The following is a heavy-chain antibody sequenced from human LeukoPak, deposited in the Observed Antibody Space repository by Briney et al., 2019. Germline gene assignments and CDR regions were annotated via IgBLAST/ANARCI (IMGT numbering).Heavy chain of an antibody. CDR3: AREGYYYDSSGSIYYFDY. CDR1: GGSISSSNW. V-gene: IGHV4-4*02. Sequence: SETLSLTCAVSGGSISSSNWWSWVRQPPGKGLEWIGEIYHSGSTNYNPSLKSRVTISVDKSKNQFSLKLSSVTAADTAVYYCAREGYYYDSSGSIYYFDYWGQGTLVTVSS. J-gene: IGHJ4*02. CDR2: IYHSGST. D-gene: IGHD3-22*01.